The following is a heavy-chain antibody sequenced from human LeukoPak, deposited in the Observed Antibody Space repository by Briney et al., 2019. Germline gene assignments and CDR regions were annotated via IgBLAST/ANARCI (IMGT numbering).Heavy chain of an antibody. D-gene: IGHD2-2*01. CDR2: IYYSGST. J-gene: IGHJ4*02. V-gene: IGHV4-59*01. Sequence: SETLSLTCTVSGGSISSYYWSWIRQPPGKGLEWIGYIYYSGSTNYNPSLKSRVTISVDTSKNQFSLKLSSVTAADTAVYYCAREALYPKDIVVVPAASHPYFDYWGQGTLVTVSS. CDR3: AREALYPKDIVVVPAASHPYFDY. CDR1: GGSISSYY.